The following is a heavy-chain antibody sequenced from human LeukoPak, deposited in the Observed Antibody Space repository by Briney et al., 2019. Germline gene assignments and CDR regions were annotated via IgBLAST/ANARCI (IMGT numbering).Heavy chain of an antibody. CDR1: GGSFSGYY. CDR2: INHSGST. Sequence: PSETLSLTCAVYGGSFSGYYWSWIRQPPGKGLEWIGEINHSGSTNYNPSLKSRVTISVDTSKSQFSLKLSSVTAADTAVYYCARGYPEYYYDSSGYPYYYYGMDVWGQGTTVTVSS. J-gene: IGHJ6*02. V-gene: IGHV4-34*01. D-gene: IGHD3-22*01. CDR3: ARGYPEYYYDSSGYPYYYYGMDV.